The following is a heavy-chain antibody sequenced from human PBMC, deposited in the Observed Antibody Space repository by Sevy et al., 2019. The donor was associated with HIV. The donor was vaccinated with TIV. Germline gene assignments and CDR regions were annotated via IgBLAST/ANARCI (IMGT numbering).Heavy chain of an antibody. Sequence: SETLSLICTVSGGSISSYYWSWIRQPPGKGLEWIGYIYYSGRTNYNPSLKSRVTISVDTSKNQFSLKLSSVTAADTAVYYCARGRIAAAGIEFDYWGQGTLVTVSS. J-gene: IGHJ4*02. D-gene: IGHD6-13*01. CDR2: IYYSGRT. V-gene: IGHV4-59*13. CDR1: GGSISSYY. CDR3: ARGRIAAAGIEFDY.